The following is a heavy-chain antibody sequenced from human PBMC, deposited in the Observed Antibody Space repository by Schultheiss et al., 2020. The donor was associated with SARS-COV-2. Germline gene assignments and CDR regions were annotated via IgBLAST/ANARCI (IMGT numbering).Heavy chain of an antibody. CDR1: GGSFSGHY. CDR3: ARLRDFNWFDL. V-gene: IGHV4-34*01. D-gene: IGHD5-24*01. J-gene: IGHJ5*02. Sequence: SETLSLTCAVYGGSFSGHYWSWIRQPPGKGLEWIGEINHSGSTNYNPSLKSRVTISVDTSKNQFSLKLTSVTAADTAVYYCARLRDFNWFDLWGQGTLVTVSS. CDR2: INHSGST.